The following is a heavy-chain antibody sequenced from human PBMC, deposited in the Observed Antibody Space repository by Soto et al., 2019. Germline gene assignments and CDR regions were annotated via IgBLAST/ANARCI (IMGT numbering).Heavy chain of an antibody. CDR3: ARAPAYSTSWLDY. CDR2: IYTSGST. CDR1: GGSISNYY. J-gene: IGHJ4*02. V-gene: IGHV4-4*07. D-gene: IGHD6-13*01. Sequence: QVQLQESGPGLVKPSETLSLTCTVSGGSISNYYWNWIRQPAGKGLEWIGRIYTSGSTSYNPSLKSRVTMSVATSKNQFSLKLSSVTAADTAVYYCARAPAYSTSWLDYWGQGILVTVSS.